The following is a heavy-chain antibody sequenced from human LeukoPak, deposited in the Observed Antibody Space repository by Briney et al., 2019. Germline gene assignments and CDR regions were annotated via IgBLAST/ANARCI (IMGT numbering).Heavy chain of an antibody. CDR2: IIPILGIA. CDR1: GGTFSSYA. D-gene: IGHD2-2*02. V-gene: IGHV1-69*04. CDR3: ARLGDYCSSTSCYITFDY. J-gene: IGHJ4*02. Sequence: ASVKVSCKASGGTFSSYAISWVRQAPGQGLEWMGRIIPILGIANYAQKFQGRGTITADKSTSTAYMELSSLRSEDTAVYYCARLGDYCSSTSCYITFDYWGQGTLVTVSS.